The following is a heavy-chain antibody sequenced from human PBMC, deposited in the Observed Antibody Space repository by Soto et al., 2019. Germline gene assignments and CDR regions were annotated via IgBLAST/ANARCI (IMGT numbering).Heavy chain of an antibody. CDR3: AGEGYCTNGVCYAFDI. CDR2: INHSGST. CDR1: GGSFSGYY. Sequence: PSETLSLTCAVYGGSFSGYYWSWIRQPPGKGLEWIGEINHSGSTNYNPSLKSRVTISVDTSKNQFSLKLSSVTAADTAVYYCAGEGYCTNGVCYAFDIWGQGTMVTVSS. D-gene: IGHD2-8*01. J-gene: IGHJ3*02. V-gene: IGHV4-34*01.